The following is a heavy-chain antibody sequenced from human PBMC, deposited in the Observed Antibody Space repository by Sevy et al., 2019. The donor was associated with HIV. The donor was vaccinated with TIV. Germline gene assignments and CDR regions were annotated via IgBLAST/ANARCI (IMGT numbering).Heavy chain of an antibody. CDR2: IGGSGLYT. CDR1: GFTFSTYA. Sequence: GGSLRLSCAPSGFTFSTYAMNWVRQAPGKGLEWVSSIGGSGLYTYYADSVEGRFTISRDNSKNMLYLQMNSLRVADTAVYYCAKGYCSGGTCPRDYYYYGMDVWGQGTTVTVSS. D-gene: IGHD2-15*01. CDR3: AKGYCSGGTCPRDYYYYGMDV. J-gene: IGHJ6*02. V-gene: IGHV3-23*01.